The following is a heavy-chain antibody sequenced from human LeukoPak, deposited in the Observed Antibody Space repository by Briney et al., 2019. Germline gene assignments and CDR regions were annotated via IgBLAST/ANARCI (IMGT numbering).Heavy chain of an antibody. Sequence: TFSSYAMSWIRQPPGKGLEWIGSIYYSGSTYYNPSLKSRVTISVDTSKNQFSLKLSSVTAADTAVYYCARRDLDRGVIYRGQGTLVTVSS. V-gene: IGHV4-39*01. CDR1: TFSSYA. J-gene: IGHJ4*02. CDR2: IYYSGST. D-gene: IGHD3-10*01. CDR3: ARRDLDRGVIY.